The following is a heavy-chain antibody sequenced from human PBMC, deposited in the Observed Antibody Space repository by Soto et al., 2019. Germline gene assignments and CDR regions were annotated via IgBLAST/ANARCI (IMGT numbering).Heavy chain of an antibody. Sequence: GGSLRLSFAASGFTFSIYAMSWVLQAPGKGLAWLSAISGSGPTNYYARSVRARLTLYRDNSKNTLYLQMNSVRAEDTAVYYCERELTLRRYTFLPNFDYWGLGAPVTVSS. CDR2: ISGSGPTN. CDR1: GFTFSIYA. V-gene: IGHV3-23*01. J-gene: IGHJ4*02. CDR3: ERELTLRRYTFLPNFDY. D-gene: IGHD1-20*01.